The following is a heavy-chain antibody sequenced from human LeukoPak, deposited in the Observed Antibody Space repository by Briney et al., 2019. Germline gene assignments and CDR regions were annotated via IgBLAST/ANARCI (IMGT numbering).Heavy chain of an antibody. Sequence: DSVKVSCKASGYTFTGYYMHWVRQAPGKRLEWMGWINPNSGGPNFAQKFQGRVTLTRDTSISTAYMELVSLRSNDAAVYSCATDDYWGQGTLVTVSS. J-gene: IGHJ4*02. CDR2: INPNSGGP. V-gene: IGHV1-2*02. CDR3: ATDDY. CDR1: GYTFTGYY.